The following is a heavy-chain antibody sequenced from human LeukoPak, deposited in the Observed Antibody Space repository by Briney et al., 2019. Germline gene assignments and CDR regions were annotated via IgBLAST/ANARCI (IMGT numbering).Heavy chain of an antibody. CDR3: ARHNLGSLGTFD. CDR2: IYNIRTT. Sequence: SETLSLTCTVSGYSISSSSYYWSWIRQPPEKGLEWIGAIYNIRTTYFNPSLKSRSTISVDTSKNQFSLKLSSVTAADTALYYCARHNLGSLGTFDWGQGTLVTVSS. CDR1: GYSISSSSYY. V-gene: IGHV4-39*01. J-gene: IGHJ4*02. D-gene: IGHD3-16*01.